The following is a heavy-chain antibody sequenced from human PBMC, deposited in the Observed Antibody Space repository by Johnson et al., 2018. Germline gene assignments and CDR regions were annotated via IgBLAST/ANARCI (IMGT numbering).Heavy chain of an antibody. CDR3: ARDGVAARESYYDYYMDV. Sequence: QVQLVQSGGGVVQPGRSLRLSCAASGFTFSSYAMHWVRQAPGKGLEWVAVISYDGSNKYYADSVKGRFTISRDNSKNKLYLQMNSLRAEDTAVYYCARDGVAARESYYDYYMDVWGKGTTVTVSS. V-gene: IGHV3-30-3*01. D-gene: IGHD6-6*01. CDR1: GFTFSSYA. J-gene: IGHJ6*03. CDR2: ISYDGSNK.